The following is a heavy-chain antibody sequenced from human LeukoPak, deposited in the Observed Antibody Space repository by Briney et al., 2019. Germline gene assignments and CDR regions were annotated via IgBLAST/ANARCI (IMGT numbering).Heavy chain of an antibody. V-gene: IGHV4-59*01. Sequence: SETLSLTCTVSGGSISSYYWSWIRQPPGKGLEWIGYIYYSGSTNYNPSLKSRVTISVDTSKNQFSLKLSSVTAADTAVYYCARAPAAIGVAYYYGMDVWSQGTTVTVSS. CDR3: ARAPAAIGVAYYYGMDV. CDR2: IYYSGST. J-gene: IGHJ6*02. D-gene: IGHD2-2*01. CDR1: GGSISSYY.